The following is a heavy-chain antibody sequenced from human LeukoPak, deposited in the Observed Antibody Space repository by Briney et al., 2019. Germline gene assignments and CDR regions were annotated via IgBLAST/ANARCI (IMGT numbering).Heavy chain of an antibody. CDR1: GGTFSSYA. J-gene: IGHJ6*02. CDR3: ARGRKDYRYYYGMDV. Sequence: SVKVSCKASGGTFSSYAISWVRQAPGQGLEWMGGIIPIFGTANYAQKFQGRVTITADESTSTAYMELSSLRSEDTAVYYCARGRKDYRYYYGMDVWGQGTTVTVSS. D-gene: IGHD4-11*01. CDR2: IIPIFGTA. V-gene: IGHV1-69*13.